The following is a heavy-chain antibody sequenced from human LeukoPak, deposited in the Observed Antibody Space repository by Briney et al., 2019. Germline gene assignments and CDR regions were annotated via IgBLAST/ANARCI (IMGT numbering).Heavy chain of an antibody. Sequence: GGSLRLSCAASGFTFSSYVVVWVRQAPGKGLERVAGISYDGNYKYYVDSVKGRFTISRDNSKSTLYLQMNSLRAGDTAMYYCARGNYGGDEGYYYYYGMDVWGQGTTVTVSS. CDR1: GFTFSSYV. CDR2: ISYDGNYK. CDR3: ARGNYGGDEGYYYYYGMDV. D-gene: IGHD4-23*01. V-gene: IGHV3-30*03. J-gene: IGHJ6*02.